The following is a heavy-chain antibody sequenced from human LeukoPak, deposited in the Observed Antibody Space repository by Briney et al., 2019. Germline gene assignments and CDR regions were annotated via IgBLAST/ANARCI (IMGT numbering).Heavy chain of an antibody. J-gene: IGHJ4*02. CDR2: INPRSTST. CDR3: TRSRPVGGITFVN. D-gene: IGHD3-16*01. Sequence: GGSLRLSCAASGFTFSSYSMNWVRQAPGKGLEWVSFINPRSTSTYYSDSVRGRFAISRDDAKNSLYLQMNSLRGEDTAVYYCTRSRPVGGITFVNWGQGTLVTVSS. V-gene: IGHV3-48*04. CDR1: GFTFSSYS.